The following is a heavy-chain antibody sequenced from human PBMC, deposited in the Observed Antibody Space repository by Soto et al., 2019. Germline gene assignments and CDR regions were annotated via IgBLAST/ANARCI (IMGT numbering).Heavy chain of an antibody. CDR3: ARDLGWKYSNWFDP. J-gene: IGHJ5*02. Sequence: ASVKVSCKASGYTFTSYGISWVRQAPVQGLEWMGWISAYNGNTNYAQKLQGRVTMTTDTSTSTAYMELRSLRSDDTAVYYCARDLGWKYSNWFDPWGQGTLVTFSS. CDR2: ISAYNGNT. CDR1: GYTFTSYG. V-gene: IGHV1-18*04. D-gene: IGHD1-7*01.